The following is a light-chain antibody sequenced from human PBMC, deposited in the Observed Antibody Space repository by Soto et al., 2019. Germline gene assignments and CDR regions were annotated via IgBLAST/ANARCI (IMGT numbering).Light chain of an antibody. J-gene: IGLJ2*01. Sequence: QSALTQPASVSGSPGQSITISCTGTSTDVGTYNYVSWYQQHPGKAPKLMIYEVSKRPSGVSNRFSGSKSGNTASLTISGLQAEDEANYYCSSYTSSSFVVFGGGTKGTVL. CDR2: EVS. CDR3: SSYTSSSFVV. V-gene: IGLV2-14*01. CDR1: STDVGTYNY.